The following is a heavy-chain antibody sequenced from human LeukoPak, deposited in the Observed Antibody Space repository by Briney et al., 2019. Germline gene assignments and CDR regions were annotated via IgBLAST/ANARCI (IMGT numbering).Heavy chain of an antibody. CDR1: ELTLSDHY. CDR2: SRNKANRYTT. CDR3: VRDAARGPYNAFDL. V-gene: IGHV3-72*01. D-gene: IGHD2-2*02. J-gene: IGHJ3*01. Sequence: PGGSLRLSCAASELTLSDHYMDWVRQAPGKGLEWIGRSRNKANRYTTEYSPSVKGRFTVSRCDSKNSLYLQMNILKTEDTAMYFCVRDAARGPYNAFDLWGQGTMVTVSS.